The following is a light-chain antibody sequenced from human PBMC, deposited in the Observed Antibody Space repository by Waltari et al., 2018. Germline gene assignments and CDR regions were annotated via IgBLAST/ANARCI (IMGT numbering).Light chain of an antibody. CDR2: WAS. Sequence: DSVMTQAPDSLAVSLGERATINCKSSQSVLYSSNNKNYLAWYQQTPGQPPKLLIYWASTRASGVPARFPVSGSSTDFTLPLRILQAEDLSVYYSQQYYSTPLFPFGPGTKVDIK. J-gene: IGKJ3*01. CDR1: QSVLYSSNNKNY. CDR3: QQYYSTPLFP. V-gene: IGKV4-1*01.